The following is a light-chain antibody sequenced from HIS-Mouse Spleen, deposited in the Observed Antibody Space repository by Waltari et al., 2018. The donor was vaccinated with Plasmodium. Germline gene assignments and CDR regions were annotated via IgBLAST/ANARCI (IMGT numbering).Light chain of an antibody. CDR1: QSISSY. CDR3: QQNYNTWT. CDR2: AAS. V-gene: IGKV1-39*01. Sequence: IQMTQSPSSLSASVGDKVTIPCRASQSISSYLNWYQQKPGKAPKLLIYAASSLQSGVPSRFSGSGSGTDFTLTISSLQPEDFATYYCQQNYNTWTFGQGTKVEIK. J-gene: IGKJ1*01.